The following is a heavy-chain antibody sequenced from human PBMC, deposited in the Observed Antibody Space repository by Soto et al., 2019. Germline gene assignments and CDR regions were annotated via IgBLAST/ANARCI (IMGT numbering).Heavy chain of an antibody. V-gene: IGHV1-69*06. J-gene: IGHJ5*02. CDR1: GGTFSSYA. D-gene: IGHD3-10*01. CDR3: AEGPITMVRGVTLYSWFAP. Sequence: SVKVSCKASGGTFSSYAISWVRQAPGQGLEWMGGIIPIFGTANYAQKFQGRVTITADKSTSTAYMELSSLRSEDTAVYYCAEGPITMVRGVTLYSWFAPWGQGTLVTV. CDR2: IIPIFGTA.